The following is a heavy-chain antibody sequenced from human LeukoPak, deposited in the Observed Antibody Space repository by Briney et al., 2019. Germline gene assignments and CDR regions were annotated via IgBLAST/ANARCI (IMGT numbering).Heavy chain of an antibody. D-gene: IGHD3-3*01. CDR1: GYSISSGYF. Sequence: PSETLSLTCTVSGYSISSGYFWGWIRQPPGKALEWIGNIFYSGSTYYSPSLKSRVTISLDTSRNQFSLKLNSVTAADTAVYYCAKDLYYDFWSGYYWGQGTLVTVSS. CDR2: IFYSGST. J-gene: IGHJ4*02. CDR3: AKDLYYDFWSGYY. V-gene: IGHV4-38-2*02.